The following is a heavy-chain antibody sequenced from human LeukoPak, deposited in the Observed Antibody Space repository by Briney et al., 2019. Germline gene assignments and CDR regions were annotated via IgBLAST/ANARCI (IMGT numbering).Heavy chain of an antibody. CDR2: ISGGGSDI. CDR3: ARTARLLGP. V-gene: IGHV3-11*04. Sequence: PGGSLTLSCAASGFTFSDSYMTWIRQTPGKGLEYLSYISGGGSDIIYADSVKGRFTISRDNAKNSLYLQMSSLRVDDSAVYYCARTARLLGPWGQGTLVTVS. D-gene: IGHD2-21*01. J-gene: IGHJ5*02. CDR1: GFTFSDSY.